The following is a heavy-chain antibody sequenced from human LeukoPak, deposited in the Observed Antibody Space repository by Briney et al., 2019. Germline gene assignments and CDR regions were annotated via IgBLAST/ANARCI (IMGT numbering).Heavy chain of an antibody. CDR3: ARADYFDWLFPEYYFDY. D-gene: IGHD3-9*01. CDR1: GGSFSGYY. J-gene: IGHJ4*02. CDR2: INHSGST. Sequence: SETLSLTCAVYGGSFSGYYWSWIRQPPGKGLEWIGEINHSGSTNYNPSLKSRVTISVDTSKNQFSLKLSSVTAADTAVYYCARADYFDWLFPEYYFDYWGQGTLVTVSS. V-gene: IGHV4-34*01.